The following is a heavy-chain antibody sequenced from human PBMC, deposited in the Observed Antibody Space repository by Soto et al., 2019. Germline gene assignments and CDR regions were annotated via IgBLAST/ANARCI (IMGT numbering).Heavy chain of an antibody. D-gene: IGHD6-19*01. CDR3: ARDPGPNSSGWEYFDF. V-gene: IGHV4-34*01. CDR2: INHSGST. CDR1: GGSFSAYS. J-gene: IGHJ4*02. Sequence: PSETLSLTCAVYGGSFSAYSWTWIRQPPGEGLEWIGEINHSGSTNYNPSLKSRVTLSVDTSKNQFSLNQRAVTAADTAVYYCARDPGPNSSGWEYFDFLGQGTRVTVS.